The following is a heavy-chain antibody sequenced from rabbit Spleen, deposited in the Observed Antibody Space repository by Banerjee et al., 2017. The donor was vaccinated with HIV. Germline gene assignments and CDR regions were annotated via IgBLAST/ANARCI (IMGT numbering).Heavy chain of an antibody. CDR3: ARGVYYGDDSYFNL. CDR2: IYAGSSGST. D-gene: IGHD2-1*01. CDR1: GFDFSSSYW. J-gene: IGHJ4*01. Sequence: EESGGGLVKPEGSLTLTCKASGFDFSSSYWICWVRQAPGKGLEWIACIYAGSSGSTYYASWAKGRFTISKTSSTTVTLQMTSLTAADTATYFCARGVYYGDDSYFNLWGPGTLVTVS. V-gene: IGHV1S45*01.